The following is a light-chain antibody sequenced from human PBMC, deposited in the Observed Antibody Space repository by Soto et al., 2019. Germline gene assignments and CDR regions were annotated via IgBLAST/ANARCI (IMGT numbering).Light chain of an antibody. CDR3: QQKNNWPPA. CDR1: QSVSSN. CDR2: GAS. V-gene: IGKV3-15*01. J-gene: IGKJ1*01. Sequence: EIVMTQSPATLSVSPGERATLSCRASQSVSSNLAWYQQKPGQAPRLLIYGASTRATGIPARFSGSGSGTDFTLTIISIQSKDFAVYDCQQKNNWPPALGKGTKVDIK.